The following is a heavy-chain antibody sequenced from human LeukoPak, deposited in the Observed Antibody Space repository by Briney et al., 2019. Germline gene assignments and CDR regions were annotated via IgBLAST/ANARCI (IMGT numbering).Heavy chain of an antibody. D-gene: IGHD3-10*01. V-gene: IGHV3-9*01. CDR3: AKGHGEEYYYYGMDV. J-gene: IGHJ6*02. CDR1: GFTFDDYA. CDR2: ISWNSGSI. Sequence: PGGSLRLSCAASGFTFDDYAMHWVRQAPGKGLEWVSGISWNSGSIGYADSVKGRFTISRDNAKNSLYLQMNSLRAEDTALYYCAKGHGEEYYYYGMDVWGQGTTVTVSS.